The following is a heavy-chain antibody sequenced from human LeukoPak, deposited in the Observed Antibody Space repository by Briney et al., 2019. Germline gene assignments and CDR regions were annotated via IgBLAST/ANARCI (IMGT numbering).Heavy chain of an antibody. CDR3: ARHTLGDIVVVPAARPNYYYYMDV. Sequence: PSETLSLTCTVSRGSISSSSYYWRWIRQPPGKGLEWIGSIYYSGSTYYNPSLKSRVTISVDTSKNQFSLKLSSVTAADTAVYYCARHTLGDIVVVPAARPNYYYYMDVWGKGTTVTVSS. CDR1: RGSISSSSYY. CDR2: IYYSGST. J-gene: IGHJ6*03. V-gene: IGHV4-39*01. D-gene: IGHD2-2*01.